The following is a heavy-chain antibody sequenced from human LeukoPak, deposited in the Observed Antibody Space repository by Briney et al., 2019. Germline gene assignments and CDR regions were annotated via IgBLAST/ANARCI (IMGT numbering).Heavy chain of an antibody. J-gene: IGHJ4*02. D-gene: IGHD1-26*01. Sequence: GGSLRLSCAASGFTFSTYRMNWVRQAPGKGLEWVSSISRDNSDIYYADSLKGRFTISRNNAKNSLYLQMNSLRAEDTAVYYCARNLDIVGAIAGVGYFDYWGQGTLVTVSS. CDR2: ISRDNSDI. CDR3: ARNLDIVGAIAGVGYFDY. V-gene: IGHV3-21*01. CDR1: GFTFSTYR.